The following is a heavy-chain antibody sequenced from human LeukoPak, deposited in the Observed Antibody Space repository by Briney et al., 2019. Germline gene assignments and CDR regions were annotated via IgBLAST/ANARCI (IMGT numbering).Heavy chain of an antibody. CDR1: GGSISSYY. D-gene: IGHD1-26*01. CDR3: ARAYGSRDAFDI. CDR2: IYYSGSA. V-gene: IGHV4-59*01. Sequence: SETLSLTCTVSGGSISSYYWSWIRQPPGKGLEWIGYIYYSGSANYNPSLKSRVTISVDTSKNQFSLKLSSVTAADTAVYYCARAYGSRDAFDIWGQGTMVTVSS. J-gene: IGHJ3*02.